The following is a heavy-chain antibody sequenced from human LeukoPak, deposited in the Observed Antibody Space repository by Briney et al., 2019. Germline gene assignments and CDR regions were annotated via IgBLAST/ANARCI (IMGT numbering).Heavy chain of an antibody. CDR1: GFTFGDYT. D-gene: IGHD3-10*02. CDR3: TRDPPTRF. Sequence: GGSLRLSCTGSGFTFGDYTITWIRQAPGKGLEWVGFIRNKADGGTPEYAASVKGRFTISRDDSKSIAYLQMNSLKIDDAAVYYCTRDPPTRFWGQGTLVSVSP. J-gene: IGHJ4*02. V-gene: IGHV3-49*03. CDR2: IRNKADGGTP.